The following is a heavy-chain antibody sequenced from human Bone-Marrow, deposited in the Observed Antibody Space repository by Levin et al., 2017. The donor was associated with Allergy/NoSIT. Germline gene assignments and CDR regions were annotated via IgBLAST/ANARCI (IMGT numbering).Heavy chain of an antibody. V-gene: IGHV1-2*02. CDR3: ARARKGYDILAGYSNSHDAFDV. D-gene: IGHD3-9*01. J-gene: IGHJ3*01. CDR1: GDTFIDYY. CDR2: INSKTGGT. Sequence: GASVKVSCKVSGDTFIDYYLHWVRQAPGQGLEWMGWINSKTGGTNYARKFQGRVTMTRDTSISTAYMDLSRVRSDDTAVYYCARARKGYDILAGYSNSHDAFDVWGQGTMVTVSS.